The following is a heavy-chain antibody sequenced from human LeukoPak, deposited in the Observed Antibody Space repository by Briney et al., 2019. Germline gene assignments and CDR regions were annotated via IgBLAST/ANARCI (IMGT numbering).Heavy chain of an antibody. Sequence: PGGSLRLSCAASGFTFSIYTMNWVRQAPGKGLEWVSIINYNGYNKYYADSVQGRFTISRDNSKNTVYLQMNSLRAEDTAIYYCAKDGHCPGALCPTQIAVAGYNDNWGQGTLVTVSS. D-gene: IGHD6-19*01. V-gene: IGHV3-23*01. CDR2: INYNGYNK. J-gene: IGHJ4*02. CDR1: GFTFSIYT. CDR3: AKDGHCPGALCPTQIAVAGYNDN.